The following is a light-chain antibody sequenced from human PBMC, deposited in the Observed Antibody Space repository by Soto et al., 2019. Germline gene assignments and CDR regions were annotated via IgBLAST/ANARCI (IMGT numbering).Light chain of an antibody. CDR2: DAS. V-gene: IGKV1-5*01. Sequence: DFQMTQSPSTLSASVGDRVTITCRASQNIRSRLAWFQQKQGKAPKLLIYDASSVESGVPQRFSGSGSGTEFTLTISSLPTDYFSTYYCQQYHSYWTFGQGTKVE. J-gene: IGKJ1*01. CDR3: QQYHSYWT. CDR1: QNIRSR.